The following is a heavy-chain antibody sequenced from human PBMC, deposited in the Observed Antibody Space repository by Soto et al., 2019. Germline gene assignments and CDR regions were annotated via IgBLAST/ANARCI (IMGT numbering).Heavy chain of an antibody. CDR1: GFTFSTYS. CDR2: ISSSSSTI. Sequence: GGSLRLSCAASGFTFSTYSMNWVRQAPGKGLEWVSYISSSSSTIFYTDSVKGRFTVSRDNAKNSLYLQMNSLRAEDTALYYCAKDSYYDSSGYYDYWGQGTLVTVSS. D-gene: IGHD3-22*01. V-gene: IGHV3-48*04. J-gene: IGHJ4*02. CDR3: AKDSYYDSSGYYDY.